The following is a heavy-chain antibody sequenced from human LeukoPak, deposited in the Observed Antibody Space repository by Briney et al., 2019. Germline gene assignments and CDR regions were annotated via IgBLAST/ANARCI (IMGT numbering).Heavy chain of an antibody. J-gene: IGHJ4*02. Sequence: SETLSLTCTVSGGSISSYFWTWIRQPPGKGLEWIGYIYYSGSSNYSPSLKSRVTMSVDTSKNQFSLKLSSVSAADTAVYFCARLRSYYDSSGSYYYFDYWGQGTLVTVSS. D-gene: IGHD3-22*01. CDR1: GGSISSYF. V-gene: IGHV4-59*08. CDR3: ARLRSYYDSSGSYYYFDY. CDR2: IYYSGSS.